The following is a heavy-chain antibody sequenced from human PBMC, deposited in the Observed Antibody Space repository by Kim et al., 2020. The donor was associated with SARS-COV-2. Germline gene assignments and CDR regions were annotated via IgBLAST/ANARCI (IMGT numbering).Heavy chain of an antibody. D-gene: IGHD4-4*01. Sequence: NNHPSRKRRVTIAVDTYKNQFSLKLGSVTAADTAVYYCARLTTITVPFDYWGQGTLVTVSS. CDR3: ARLTTITVPFDY. J-gene: IGHJ4*02. V-gene: IGHV4-34*01.